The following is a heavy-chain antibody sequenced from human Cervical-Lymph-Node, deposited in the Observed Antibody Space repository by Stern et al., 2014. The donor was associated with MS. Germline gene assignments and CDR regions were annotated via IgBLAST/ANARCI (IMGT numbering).Heavy chain of an antibody. J-gene: IGHJ4*02. CDR1: GFTFSNYW. CDR2: IKQDGSEK. Sequence: EVQLVESGGGLVQPGGSLRLSCAASGFTFSNYWMSWVRQAPGKGLEWVANIKQDGSEKDYVDSVKGRFTISRDNAKNSLYLQMNSLRAEDTAVYYCARAGGYPKLFDYWGQGALVTVSS. V-gene: IGHV3-7*01. CDR3: ARAGGYPKLFDY. D-gene: IGHD1-1*01.